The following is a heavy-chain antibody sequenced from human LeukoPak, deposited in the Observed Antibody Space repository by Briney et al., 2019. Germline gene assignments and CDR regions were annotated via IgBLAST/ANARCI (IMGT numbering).Heavy chain of an antibody. CDR3: ASLPGIAVAGTLGAFDI. D-gene: IGHD6-19*01. V-gene: IGHV1-69*13. CDR1: GGTFSSYA. Sequence: SVKVSCKASGGTFSSYAISWVRPAPGQGLEWMEGIIPIFGTANYAQKFQGRVTITADESTSTAYMELSSLRSEDTAVYYCASLPGIAVAGTLGAFDIWGQGTMVTVSS. J-gene: IGHJ3*02. CDR2: IIPIFGTA.